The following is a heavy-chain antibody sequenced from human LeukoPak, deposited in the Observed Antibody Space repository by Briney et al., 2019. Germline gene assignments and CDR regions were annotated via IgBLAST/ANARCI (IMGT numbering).Heavy chain of an antibody. CDR2: IYPGDSDT. CDR3: ARVDPGYCSGGSCYSGSVDY. D-gene: IGHD2-15*01. CDR1: GYSFTSYW. V-gene: IGHV5-51*03. Sequence: GESLKISCKGSGYSFTSYWIGWVRQMPGKGLEWMGIIYPGDSDTRYSPSFQGQVTISADKSISTAYLQWSSLEASDTAMYYCARVDPGYCSGGSCYSGSVDYWGQGTLVTVSS. J-gene: IGHJ4*02.